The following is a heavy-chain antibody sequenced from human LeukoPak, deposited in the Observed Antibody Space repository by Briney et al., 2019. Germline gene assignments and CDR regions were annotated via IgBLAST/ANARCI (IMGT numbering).Heavy chain of an antibody. CDR3: ARRIVGAITLFDY. CDR1: GGSFSGYY. J-gene: IGHJ4*02. Sequence: SETLSLTCAVYGGSFSGYYWSWIRQPPGKGLEWIGEINHSGSTNYNPSLKSRVTISVDTSKNQFSLKLSSVTAADTAVYYCARRIVGAITLFDYWGQGTLVTVSS. V-gene: IGHV4-34*01. D-gene: IGHD1-26*01. CDR2: INHSGST.